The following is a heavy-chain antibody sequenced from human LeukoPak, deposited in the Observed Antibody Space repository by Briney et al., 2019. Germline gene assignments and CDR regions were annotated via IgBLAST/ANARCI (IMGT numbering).Heavy chain of an antibody. CDR1: GFTFSSYG. Sequence: QPGRSLRLSCAASGFTFSSYGMHWVRQAPGKGLEWVAVIWYDGSNKYYADSVKGRFTISRDNSKNTLYLQMNSLRAEDTAVYYCARDGNYYGSGSYFPHAAYYYYYMDVWGKGTTVTVSS. CDR3: ARDGNYYGSGSYFPHAAYYYYYMDV. J-gene: IGHJ6*03. V-gene: IGHV3-33*01. CDR2: IWYDGSNK. D-gene: IGHD3-10*01.